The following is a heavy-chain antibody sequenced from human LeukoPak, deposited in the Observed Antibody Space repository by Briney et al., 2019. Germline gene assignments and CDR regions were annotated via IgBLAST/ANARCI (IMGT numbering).Heavy chain of an antibody. V-gene: IGHV3-48*03. J-gene: IGHJ4*02. CDR2: ISSSGSTI. D-gene: IGHD3-3*01. CDR3: ARDNLGVVFDY. CDR1: GFTFSSYE. Sequence: GGSLRLSCAASGFTFSSYEMNWVRQAPGKGLEWVSYISSSGSTIYYADSVKGRFTISKDNAKNSLYLQMNSLRAEDTAVYYCARDNLGVVFDYWGQGTLVTVSS.